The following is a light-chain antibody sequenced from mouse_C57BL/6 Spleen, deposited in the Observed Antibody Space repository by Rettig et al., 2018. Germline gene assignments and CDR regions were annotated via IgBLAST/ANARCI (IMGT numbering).Light chain of an antibody. CDR2: ATS. CDR3: QQWSSNPPT. Sequence: GSSPKPWIYATSNLASGVPARFSGSGSGTSYSLTISRVEAEDAATYYCQQWSSNPPTFGAGTKLEL. J-gene: IGKJ5*01. V-gene: IGKV4-72*01.